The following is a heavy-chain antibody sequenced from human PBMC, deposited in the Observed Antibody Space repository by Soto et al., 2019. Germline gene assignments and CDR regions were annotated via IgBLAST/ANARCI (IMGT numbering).Heavy chain of an antibody. D-gene: IGHD2-2*02. V-gene: IGHV1-18*04. Sequence: QDQLVQSGAEVKKPGASVKISCEASGYTFTSHGISWVRQAPGQGLEWLGWISTYNSRTHYAQKVQGRVTMTTDTSTTTASLDVRSLTFDDTAVYYCARARYCASPSCYKHYYYGMDPWGQGTTVTVSS. CDR3: ARARYCASPSCYKHYYYGMDP. J-gene: IGHJ6*02. CDR2: ISTYNSRT. CDR1: GYTFTSHG.